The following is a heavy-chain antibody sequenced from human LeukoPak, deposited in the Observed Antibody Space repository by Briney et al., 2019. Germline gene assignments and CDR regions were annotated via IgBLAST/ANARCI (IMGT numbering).Heavy chain of an antibody. CDR1: GGSISSYY. D-gene: IGHD5-12*01. CDR3: ARVPRGGSGLDY. J-gene: IGHJ4*02. V-gene: IGHV4-59*01. Sequence: SETLSLTCTVSGGSISSYYWSWIRQPPGKGLEWIGYIYYSGSTNYNPSLKSRVTISVDTSKNQFSLKLSSVTAADTAVYYCARVPRGGSGLDYWGQGTLVTVSS. CDR2: IYYSGST.